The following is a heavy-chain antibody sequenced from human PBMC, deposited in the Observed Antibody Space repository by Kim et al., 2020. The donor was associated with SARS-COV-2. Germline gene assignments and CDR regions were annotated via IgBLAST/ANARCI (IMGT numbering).Heavy chain of an antibody. CDR1: GFTFSSYS. CDR3: ARPSYLYCMDV. Sequence: GGSLRLSCAASGFTFSSYSMNWVRQAPGKGLEWVSYISSSSTIYYADSVKGRFTISRDNSKNSLYLQMNSLRAEDTAVYYCARPSYLYCMDVWGQGTTVTVS. CDR2: ISSSSTI. V-gene: IGHV3-48*01. J-gene: IGHJ6*02.